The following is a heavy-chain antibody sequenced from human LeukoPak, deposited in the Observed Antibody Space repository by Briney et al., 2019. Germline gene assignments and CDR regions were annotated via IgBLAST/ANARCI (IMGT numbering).Heavy chain of an antibody. CDR1: GYSFTSYW. CDR3: ARLNTGYCTNGVCWWAYYFDY. J-gene: IGHJ4*02. D-gene: IGHD2-8*01. CDR2: IYPGDSDT. Sequence: GESLKTSCKGSGYSFTSYWIGWVRQMPGKGLEWMGIIYPGDSDTRYSPSFQGQVTISADKSISTAYLQWSSLKASDTAMYYCARLNTGYCTNGVCWWAYYFDYWGQGTLVTVSS. V-gene: IGHV5-51*01.